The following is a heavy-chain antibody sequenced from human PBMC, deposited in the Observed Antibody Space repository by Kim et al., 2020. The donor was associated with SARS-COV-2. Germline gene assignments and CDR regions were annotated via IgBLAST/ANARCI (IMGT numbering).Heavy chain of an antibody. CDR2: ISAYNDNT. CDR1: GYTFSNYG. CDR3: AREGYYHGSGTYSPHKYYGMDV. D-gene: IGHD3-10*01. Sequence: ASVKVSCKTSGYTFSNYGFSWVRQAPGQGLEWMGWISAYNDNTNYAEKFQGRVFMTTDTATRTAYMDLRSLTSDDTDVYYCAREGYYHGSGTYSPHKYYGMDVWGQGTAVIVSS. J-gene: IGHJ6*02. V-gene: IGHV1-18*01.